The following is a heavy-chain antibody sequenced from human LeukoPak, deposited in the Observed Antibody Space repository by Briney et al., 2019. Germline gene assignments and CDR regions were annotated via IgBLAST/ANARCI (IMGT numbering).Heavy chain of an antibody. CDR3: ARFSGSPFDY. CDR1: GGSISSSSYY. D-gene: IGHD3-10*01. CDR2: IYYSGST. J-gene: IGHJ4*02. Sequence: SETLSLTCTVSGGSISSSSYYWGWIRQPPGKGLEWIGSIYYSGSTYYNPSLKSRVTISVDTSKNQFSLKLSSVTAADTAVYYCARFSGSPFDYWGQGTLVTVSS. V-gene: IGHV4-39*07.